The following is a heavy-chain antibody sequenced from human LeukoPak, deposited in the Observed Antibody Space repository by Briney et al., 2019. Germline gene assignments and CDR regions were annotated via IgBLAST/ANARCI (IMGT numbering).Heavy chain of an antibody. CDR3: ARDDYGDYVVDAFDI. J-gene: IGHJ3*02. V-gene: IGHV1-18*01. D-gene: IGHD4-17*01. Sequence: EASGRLSCKASGYTFTSYGISWVRQAPGQGLEWMGWISAYNGNTSYAQKLQGRVTMTTDTSTSTAYMEMRSLRSDDTAVYYCARDDYGDYVVDAFDIWGQGTMVTVSS. CDR1: GYTFTSYG. CDR2: ISAYNGNT.